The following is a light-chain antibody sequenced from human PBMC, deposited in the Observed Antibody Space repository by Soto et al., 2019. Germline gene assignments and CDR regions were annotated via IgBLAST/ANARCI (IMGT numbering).Light chain of an antibody. CDR3: QQYDGSPRT. J-gene: IGKJ1*01. CDR1: QSISSSY. CDR2: GAS. V-gene: IGKV3-20*01. Sequence: EIVLTQSPGTLSLSPGERATLSCRASQSISSSYLAWYQQKPGQAPRLLIYGASSRATGIPDRFSGSGSGTDFTLTINRLEPEDFAVYYCQQYDGSPRTFGQGTKVEIK.